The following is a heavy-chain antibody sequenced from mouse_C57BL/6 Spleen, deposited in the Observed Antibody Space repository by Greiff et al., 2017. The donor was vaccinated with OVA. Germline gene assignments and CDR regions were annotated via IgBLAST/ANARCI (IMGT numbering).Heavy chain of an antibody. V-gene: IGHV2-3*01. CDR2: IWGDGST. CDR3: AKQEGPLFYYDYDKVYAMDY. CDR1: GFSLTSYG. Sequence: QVQLQQSGPGLVAPSQSLSITCTVSGFSLTSYGVSWVRQPPGKGLEWLGVIWGDGSTNYHSALISRLSISKDNSKSQVFLKLNSLQTDDTATYYCAKQEGPLFYYDYDKVYAMDYWGQGTSVTVSS. J-gene: IGHJ4*01. D-gene: IGHD2-4*01.